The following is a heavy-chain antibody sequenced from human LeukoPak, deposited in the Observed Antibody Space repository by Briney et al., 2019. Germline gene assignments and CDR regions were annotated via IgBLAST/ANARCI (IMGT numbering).Heavy chain of an antibody. Sequence: GGSLRLSCAASGFTFSSYGMHWVRQAPGKGLEWVAVISYDGSNKYYADSVKGRFTISRDNSKNTLYLHMNSLRAEDTAVYYCAKDSAGTTMGLSYYYYYYMDVWGKGTTVTVSS. V-gene: IGHV3-30*18. CDR3: AKDSAGTTMGLSYYYYYYMDV. J-gene: IGHJ6*03. CDR2: ISYDGSNK. CDR1: GFTFSSYG. D-gene: IGHD1-7*01.